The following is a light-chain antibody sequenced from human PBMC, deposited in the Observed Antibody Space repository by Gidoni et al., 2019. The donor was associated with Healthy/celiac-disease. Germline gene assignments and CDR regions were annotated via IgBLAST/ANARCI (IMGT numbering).Light chain of an antibody. Sequence: DIQMTQSPSTLSASVGDRVTITCRASQSISSWLAWYQQKPGKAPKLLIYKASSLESGVPSRFSGSGSGTEFTLTISSLQPDDFATYYCQHFFGPGTKVDIK. J-gene: IGKJ3*01. CDR1: QSISSW. CDR2: KAS. CDR3: QHF. V-gene: IGKV1-5*03.